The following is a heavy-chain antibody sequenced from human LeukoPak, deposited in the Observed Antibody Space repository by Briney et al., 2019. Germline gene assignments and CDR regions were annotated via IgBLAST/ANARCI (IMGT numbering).Heavy chain of an antibody. D-gene: IGHD1-26*01. J-gene: IGHJ6*03. CDR3: ARLQRSGYYYYYMDV. Sequence: ASVKVSCTASGYTFTSYGISWVRQAPGQGLEWMGWISAYNDNTNHEQKLQGRVTMTKDKSTSTAYMELRSVRSDDTGVYYCARLQRSGYYYYYMDVWGKGTTVTVSS. CDR1: GYTFTSYG. V-gene: IGHV1-18*01. CDR2: ISAYNDNT.